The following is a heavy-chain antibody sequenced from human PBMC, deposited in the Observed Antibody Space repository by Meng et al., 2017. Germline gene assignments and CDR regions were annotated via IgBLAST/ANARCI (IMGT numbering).Heavy chain of an antibody. CDR3: ARETSDSYCGGDCYSVY. D-gene: IGHD2-21*02. V-gene: IGHV4-61*02. Sequence: SETLSLTCTVSGGSISSGSYYWSWIRQPAGKGLEWIGRIYTSGSTNYNPSLKSRVTISVDTSKNQFSLKLSSVTAADTAVYYCARETSDSYCGGDCYSVYWGQGKQVNVSS. CDR2: IYTSGST. J-gene: IGHJ4*02. CDR1: GGSISSGSYY.